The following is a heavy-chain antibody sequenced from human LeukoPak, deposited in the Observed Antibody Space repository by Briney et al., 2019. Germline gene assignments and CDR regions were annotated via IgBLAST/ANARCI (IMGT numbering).Heavy chain of an antibody. J-gene: IGHJ4*02. V-gene: IGHV3-48*03. D-gene: IGHD1-26*01. Sequence: AGGSLRLSCAASGFTFSSYEMNWVRQAPGKGLEWVSYISSSGSTIYYADSVKGRFTISRDNAKNSLYLQMNSLRAEDTAVYYCARDRVVGATTRFDYWGQGTLVTVSS. CDR2: ISSSGSTI. CDR3: ARDRVVGATTRFDY. CDR1: GFTFSSYE.